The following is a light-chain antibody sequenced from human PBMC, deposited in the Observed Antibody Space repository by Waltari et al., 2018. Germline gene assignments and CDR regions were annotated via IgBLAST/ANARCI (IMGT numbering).Light chain of an antibody. Sequence: QSALTQPASVSGSPGQSITISCTGTSTDVRGYHSVSGYQQHPGKAPKLMIYDVSKRPSGVSNRFSGSKSGNTASLTISGLQAEDEADYYCSSYTSSSTYVFGTGTKVTVL. CDR1: STDVRGYHS. J-gene: IGLJ1*01. V-gene: IGLV2-14*01. CDR2: DVS. CDR3: SSYTSSSTYV.